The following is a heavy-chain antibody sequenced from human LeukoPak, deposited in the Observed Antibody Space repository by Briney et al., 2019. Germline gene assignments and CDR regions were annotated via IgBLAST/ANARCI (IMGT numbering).Heavy chain of an antibody. J-gene: IGHJ4*02. D-gene: IGHD2-15*01. CDR1: GGSISSRSYH. CDR2: IYYSGST. Sequence: TASETLSLTCTVSGGSISSRSYHWGWIRQPPGKGLEWIGSIYYSGSTYYNPSLKSRVTISVDTSKNQFSLKLSSVTAADTAVYYCARLWSTYCNGGSCPHQPNYWGQGTLVTVSS. V-gene: IGHV4-39*01. CDR3: ARLWSTYCNGGSCPHQPNY.